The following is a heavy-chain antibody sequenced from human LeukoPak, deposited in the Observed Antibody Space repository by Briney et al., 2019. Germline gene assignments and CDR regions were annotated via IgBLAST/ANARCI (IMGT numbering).Heavy chain of an antibody. CDR2: IYHSGST. J-gene: IGHJ4*02. CDR1: GYSISSGYY. CDR3: ARVGSMEFDY. Sequence: PSETLSLTCTVSGYSISSGYYWGWIRQPPGKGLEWIGSIYHSGSTYYNPSLKSRVTISMDTSKNQFSLKLRSVTAADTAVYYCARVGSMEFDYWGQGTLVTVSS. V-gene: IGHV4-38-2*02. D-gene: IGHD2-8*01.